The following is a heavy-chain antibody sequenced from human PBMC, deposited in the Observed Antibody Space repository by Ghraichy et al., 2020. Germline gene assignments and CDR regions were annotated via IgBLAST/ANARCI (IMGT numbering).Heavy chain of an antibody. Sequence: GGSLRLSCAASGFTFSSYAMSWVRQAPGKGLEWVSAISGSGGSTYYADSVKGRFTISRDNSKNTLYLQMNSLRAEDTAVYYCAKQGKAAGTVSPSRRGYYYGMDVWGQGTTVTVSS. CDR2: ISGSGGST. D-gene: IGHD6-13*01. J-gene: IGHJ6*02. V-gene: IGHV3-23*01. CDR1: GFTFSSYA. CDR3: AKQGKAAGTVSPSRRGYYYGMDV.